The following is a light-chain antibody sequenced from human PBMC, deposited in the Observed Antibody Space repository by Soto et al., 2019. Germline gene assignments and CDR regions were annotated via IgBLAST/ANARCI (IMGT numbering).Light chain of an antibody. Sequence: IMMTQSPATLSVSPGERAILSCRASQSVKRNLAWYQQKPGQAPRLRIYGASTRATGIPARFSGSGSGTEFTLTISSLNSEDFAVYYCQQYHDWPPWTFCQGTKVDI. J-gene: IGKJ1*01. V-gene: IGKV3D-15*01. CDR1: QSVKRN. CDR2: GAS. CDR3: QQYHDWPPWT.